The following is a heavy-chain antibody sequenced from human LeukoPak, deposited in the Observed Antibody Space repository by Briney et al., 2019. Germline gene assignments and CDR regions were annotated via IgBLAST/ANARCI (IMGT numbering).Heavy chain of an antibody. CDR2: IIPLLRTT. Sequence: SVKVSCKASGGTFNTSPITWVRQAPGQGLEWMGGIIPLLRTTKNAQKFQGRITITTDESTETAYMELSSPKSDDTAVYYCARGGRTAGDYFDSWGQGTLVTVSS. CDR1: GGTFNTSP. J-gene: IGHJ4*02. CDR3: ARGGRTAGDYFDS. D-gene: IGHD2-21*02. V-gene: IGHV1-69*16.